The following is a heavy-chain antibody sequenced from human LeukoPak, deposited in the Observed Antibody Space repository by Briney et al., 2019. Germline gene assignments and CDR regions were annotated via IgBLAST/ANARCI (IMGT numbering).Heavy chain of an antibody. CDR1: GGSLSCYY. D-gene: IGHD3-22*01. CDR3: ARANYYDRSGYYYRSRLEY. CDR2: IYYSGST. Sequence: SETLSLTCAVYGGSLSCYYWRWIRQPPGKGLEWIGEIYYSGSTNYNPSLKSRVTISVDTTKSQFSLMLGSVPPADTGVYYCARANYYDRSGYYYRSRLEYGGEGTLVSLSS. V-gene: IGHV4-34*01. J-gene: IGHJ4*02.